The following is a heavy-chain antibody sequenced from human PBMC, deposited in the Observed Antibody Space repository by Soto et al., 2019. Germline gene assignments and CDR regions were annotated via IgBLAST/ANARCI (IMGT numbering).Heavy chain of an antibody. V-gene: IGHV1-69*02. CDR1: GGTFSSYT. CDR2: IIPILGIA. Sequence: QVQLVQSGAEVKKPGSSVKVSCKASGGTFSSYTISWVRQAPGQGLEWMGRIIPILGIANYAQKFQGRVTTTXDXHTSTAYMELSSLRAEDTAVYYCASAATYYSCGMDVWGQGTTVTVSS. CDR3: ASAATYYSCGMDV. J-gene: IGHJ6*02.